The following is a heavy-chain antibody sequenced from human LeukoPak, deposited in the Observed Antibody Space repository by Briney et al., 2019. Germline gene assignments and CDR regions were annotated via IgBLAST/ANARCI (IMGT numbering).Heavy chain of an antibody. CDR2: IKSKSNGGTT. CDR1: GFTFTVAH. CDR3: STDPRGTY. D-gene: IGHD1-1*01. J-gene: IGHJ4*02. Sequence: GGSLRLSCAASGFTFTVAHMSWVRQAPVKGLEWVGRIKSKSNGGTTEYGAPVKGRFTISRDDSKATLYLQMNSLTTEDTAVYYCSTDPRGTYWGQGTLVTVSS. V-gene: IGHV3-15*01.